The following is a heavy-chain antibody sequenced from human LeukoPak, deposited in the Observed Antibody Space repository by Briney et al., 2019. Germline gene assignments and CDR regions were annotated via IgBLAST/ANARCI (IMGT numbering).Heavy chain of an antibody. V-gene: IGHV3-7*01. CDR3: ARMSAVTRSP. J-gene: IGHJ5*02. CDR1: GLTFSSYW. D-gene: IGHD4-17*01. Sequence: GGSLRLSCAASGLTFSSYWMSWVRQAPGKGLEWVANIKQDGSEKYYVDSVKGRFTISRDNANNSLYLQMNSLRAEDTAVYYCARMSAVTRSPWGQGTLVTVSS. CDR2: IKQDGSEK.